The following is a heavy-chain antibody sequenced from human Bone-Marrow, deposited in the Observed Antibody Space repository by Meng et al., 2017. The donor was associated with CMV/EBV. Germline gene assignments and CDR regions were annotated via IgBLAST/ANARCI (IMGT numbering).Heavy chain of an antibody. CDR2: ISGGGGGT. CDR1: GFTFSSYA. V-gene: IGHV3-23*01. D-gene: IGHD3-3*01. Sequence: LSCAASGFTFSSYAMSWVRQAPGKGLEWVSAISGGGGGTYYADSVKGRFTISRDNSKSTLYLQMNSLRAEDTAVYYCTTTIGYYDFWHWGQGTLVTVSS. CDR3: TTTIGYYDFWH. J-gene: IGHJ4*02.